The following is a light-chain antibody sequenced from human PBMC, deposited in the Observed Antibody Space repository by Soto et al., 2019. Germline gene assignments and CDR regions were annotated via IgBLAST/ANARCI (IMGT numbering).Light chain of an antibody. CDR1: HTVGYD. Sequence: EVVLTQSPATLSLSPGERAILSCRASHTVGYDLAWYQQRPGQAPRLLISDAFNRATGIPARFSGSGSGTDCTLTISSLEPEDFAVYYCQQHNGWPLTFGGGTKVEI. J-gene: IGKJ4*01. V-gene: IGKV3-11*01. CDR2: DAF. CDR3: QQHNGWPLT.